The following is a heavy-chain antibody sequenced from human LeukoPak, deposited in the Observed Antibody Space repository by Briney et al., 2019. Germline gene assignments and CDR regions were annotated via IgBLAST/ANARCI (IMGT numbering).Heavy chain of an antibody. J-gene: IGHJ6*04. CDR2: ISYDGSNK. V-gene: IGHV3-30*18. CDR1: GFTFSSYG. CDR3: AELGITMIGGV. D-gene: IGHD3-10*02. Sequence: GGSLRLSCAASGFTFSSYGMHWVRQAPGKGLEWVAVISYDGSNKYYADSVEGRFTISRDNSKNTVYLQINTLRTDDAAIYYCAELGITMIGGVWGKGTTVTISS.